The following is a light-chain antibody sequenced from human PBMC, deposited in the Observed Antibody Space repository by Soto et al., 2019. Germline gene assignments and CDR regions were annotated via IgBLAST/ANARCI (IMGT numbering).Light chain of an antibody. J-gene: IGKJ1*01. CDR2: KAS. V-gene: IGKV1-5*03. Sequence: DIQMTQSPSTLSASVGDRVTINCRASQSVSSWLAWYQQKPGKAPKLLIYKASSLESGVPSRFSGSGSGTEFTLTISSLQPDDFATYYCQQYDSYSRPFGQGTKVDVK. CDR1: QSVSSW. CDR3: QQYDSYSRP.